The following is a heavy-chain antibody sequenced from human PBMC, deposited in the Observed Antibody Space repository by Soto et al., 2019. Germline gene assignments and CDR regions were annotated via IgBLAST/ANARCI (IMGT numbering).Heavy chain of an antibody. Sequence: QVQLVQSGAELKKPGASVNISCTASGFTFSDNLITWVRQVPGQGLEWMGWLNPDTGNTRYSETFQGRVTISRHPSASIAYLELSGLENEDTALYFGARDIQSVGPRANDAFDVWGQGTMITVSS. CDR2: LNPDTGNT. J-gene: IGHJ3*01. D-gene: IGHD5-18*01. CDR3: ARDIQSVGPRANDAFDV. V-gene: IGHV1-3*01. CDR1: GFTFSDNL.